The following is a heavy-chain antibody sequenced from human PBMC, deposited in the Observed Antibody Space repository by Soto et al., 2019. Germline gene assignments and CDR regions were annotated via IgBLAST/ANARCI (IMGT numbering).Heavy chain of an antibody. Sequence: PGESLKISCKGAGYSFTDYWISWVRQMPGKGLEWMGRIDPSDSYTNYSPSFQGHVTISADKSISTAYLQWSSLKASDTAMYYCARQPAMDNYYYYGMDVWGQGTTVTVSS. CDR2: IDPSDSYT. D-gene: IGHD5-18*01. CDR3: ARQPAMDNYYYYGMDV. J-gene: IGHJ6*02. CDR1: GYSFTDYW. V-gene: IGHV5-10-1*01.